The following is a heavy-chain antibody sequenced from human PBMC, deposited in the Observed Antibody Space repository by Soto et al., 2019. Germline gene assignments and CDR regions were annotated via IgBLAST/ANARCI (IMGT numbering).Heavy chain of an antibody. CDR3: ARGVDNGVDV. Sequence: QVQLVQSGAEVTKPGASVKVSCKASGYTFTSYDINWVRQATGQGLEWMGWMSPNSGATGYAQEFQGRVTMTRDTSISTVYMELSNLRSEDTAIYYCARGVDNGVDVWGQGSTVTVSS. CDR2: MSPNSGAT. D-gene: IGHD2-8*01. V-gene: IGHV1-8*01. CDR1: GYTFTSYD. J-gene: IGHJ6*02.